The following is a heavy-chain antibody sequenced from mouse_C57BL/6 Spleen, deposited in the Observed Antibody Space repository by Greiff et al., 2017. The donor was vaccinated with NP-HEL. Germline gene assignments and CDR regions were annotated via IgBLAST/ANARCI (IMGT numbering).Heavy chain of an antibody. CDR3: TTWANWDYYFDY. CDR2: IDPENGDT. J-gene: IGHJ2*01. Sequence: VQLQQSGAELVRPGASVKLSCTASGFNIKDDYMHWVKQRPEQGLEWIGWIDPENGDTEYASKFQGKATITADTSSNTAYLQLSSLTSEDTAVYYCTTWANWDYYFDYWGQGTTLTVSS. V-gene: IGHV14-4*01. CDR1: GFNIKDDY. D-gene: IGHD4-1*01.